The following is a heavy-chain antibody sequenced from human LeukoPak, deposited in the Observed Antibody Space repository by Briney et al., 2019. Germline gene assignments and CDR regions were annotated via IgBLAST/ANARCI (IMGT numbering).Heavy chain of an antibody. J-gene: IGHJ3*02. D-gene: IGHD3-22*01. Sequence: GGSLRLSCAASGFTFRNYGMHWVRQAPGKGLEWVALIWYDGSNKDYADSVKGRFTISRDNSKNTLYLQMNSLRAEDTAVYYCARDKKWLFGDDAFDIWGQGTMVTVSS. V-gene: IGHV3-33*01. CDR2: IWYDGSNK. CDR3: ARDKKWLFGDDAFDI. CDR1: GFTFRNYG.